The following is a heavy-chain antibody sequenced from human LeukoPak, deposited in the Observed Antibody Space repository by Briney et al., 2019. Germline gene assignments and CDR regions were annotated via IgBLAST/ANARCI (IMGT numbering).Heavy chain of an antibody. Sequence: PSETLSLTCTVSGGSISSYYWSWIRQPAGKGLEGIGRIYTSGSTNYDPSLKSRVTMSVDTSKNQFSLKLSSVTAADTVVYYCARAGYSSSWYDSPYYFDYWGQGTLVTVSS. J-gene: IGHJ4*02. CDR2: IYTSGST. CDR3: ARAGYSSSWYDSPYYFDY. CDR1: GGSISSYY. D-gene: IGHD6-13*01. V-gene: IGHV4-4*07.